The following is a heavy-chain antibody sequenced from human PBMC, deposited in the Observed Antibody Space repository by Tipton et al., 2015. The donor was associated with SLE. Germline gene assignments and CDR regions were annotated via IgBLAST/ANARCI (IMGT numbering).Heavy chain of an antibody. CDR3: VKDMSSTVTSLGY. Sequence: SLRLSCAASGFTFDDYAMHWVRQAPGKGLEWVSGISWESGSISYADSVTGRFTISRDNAKNFLYLQMSSLRAEDTAFYYCVKDMSSTVTSLGYWGQGTLVTVSS. V-gene: IGHV3-9*01. CDR2: ISWESGSI. CDR1: GFTFDDYA. J-gene: IGHJ4*02. D-gene: IGHD4-11*01.